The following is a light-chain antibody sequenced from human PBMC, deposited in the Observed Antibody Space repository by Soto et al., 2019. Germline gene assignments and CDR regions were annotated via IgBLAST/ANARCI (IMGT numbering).Light chain of an antibody. Sequence: EIVLTQSPAALSVSPGERATLSCRASQSVDNYLDWYQQKPGQAPRLLIYESSNRATGIPARFSGSGSGTDFTLTISSLEPEDFAVYYCQQLTDWPPQWTFGQGTKVDIK. V-gene: IGKV3-11*01. J-gene: IGKJ1*01. CDR1: QSVDNY. CDR2: ESS. CDR3: QQLTDWPPQWT.